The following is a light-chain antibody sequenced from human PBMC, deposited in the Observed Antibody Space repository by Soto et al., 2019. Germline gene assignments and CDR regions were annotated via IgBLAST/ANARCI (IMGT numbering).Light chain of an antibody. CDR3: HVWDSSSGHYI. CDR2: DDS. V-gene: IGLV3-21*02. Sequence: SYELTQPPSVSVAPGQTARISCGGNNIGCKSVHWYQQKPGRAPVVVVYDDSDRPSGIPERFSGANSGDTATLTISRVEAGDEADYYCHVWDSSSGHYIFGTGTKVTVL. CDR1: NIGCKS. J-gene: IGLJ1*01.